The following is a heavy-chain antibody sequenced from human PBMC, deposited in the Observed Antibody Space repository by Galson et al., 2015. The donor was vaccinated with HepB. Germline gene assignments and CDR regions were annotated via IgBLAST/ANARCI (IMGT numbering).Heavy chain of an antibody. Sequence: SLRLSCAASGFTFSDYYMSWIRQAPGKGLEWVSYISVSSGFSHHADSVKGRFTISRDNARNLLYLQMNSLRVEDTAVYYCAREGSAYGSGSHSDYWGQGTLVTVPS. CDR2: ISVSSGFS. CDR1: GFTFSDYY. CDR3: AREGSAYGSGSHSDY. J-gene: IGHJ4*02. D-gene: IGHD3-10*01. V-gene: IGHV3-11*05.